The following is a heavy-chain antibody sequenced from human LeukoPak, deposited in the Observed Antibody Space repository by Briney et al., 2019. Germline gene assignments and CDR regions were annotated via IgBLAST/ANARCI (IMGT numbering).Heavy chain of an antibody. D-gene: IGHD6-19*01. Sequence: ASVKVSCKASGGTFSSYGISWVRQAPGQGLEWMGGIIPIFGTAYYAQNFHDRVTITADKSTSTAYMELSSRRSEDTAVYYCASSNIAVAVPTYIDYWGQGTLVTVSS. CDR2: IIPIFGTA. CDR1: GGTFSSYG. J-gene: IGHJ4*02. CDR3: ASSNIAVAVPTYIDY. V-gene: IGHV1-69*06.